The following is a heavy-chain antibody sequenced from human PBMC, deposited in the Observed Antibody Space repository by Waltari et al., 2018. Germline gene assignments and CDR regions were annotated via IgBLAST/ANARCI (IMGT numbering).Heavy chain of an antibody. CDR3: ARVTSEFRSPYFSFDL. J-gene: IGHJ2*01. D-gene: IGHD1-26*01. CDR1: GDSIISTYYY. V-gene: IGHV4-39*07. Sequence: QLQLQESGPGLVKPSETLSLTCSVSGDSIISTYYYWGWIRQPPGKGLEWIGSIYYSGDTFYSPSLSSRVTISVDTSKNQFSLKLTSVTDADTALSYCARVTSEFRSPYFSFDLWGRGTLVTVSA. CDR2: IYYSGDT.